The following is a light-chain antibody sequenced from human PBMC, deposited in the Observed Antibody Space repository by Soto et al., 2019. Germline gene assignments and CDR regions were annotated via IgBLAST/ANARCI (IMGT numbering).Light chain of an antibody. V-gene: IGKV3-11*01. Sequence: EIVLTPSPATLSLSPGERATLSRRASQSVSSYLAWYQQKPGQAPRLLIYDASNRATGIPARFSGSGSGTDFTLTISSLEPEDFAVYYCQQRSNWPSFGQGTRLEIK. CDR3: QQRSNWPS. CDR1: QSVSSY. J-gene: IGKJ5*01. CDR2: DAS.